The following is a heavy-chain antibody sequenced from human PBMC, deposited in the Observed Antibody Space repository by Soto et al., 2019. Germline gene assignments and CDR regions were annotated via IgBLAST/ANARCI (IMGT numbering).Heavy chain of an antibody. CDR1: GFTFNTYA. J-gene: IGHJ5*02. CDR3: ARFITPHGAGWFDP. V-gene: IGHV3-30*04. D-gene: IGHD3-22*01. CDR2: MSHDGGNK. Sequence: QVQLVESGGGVVQPGRSLRLSCAASGFTFNTYAIHWVRQAPGKGLEWVAVMSHDGGNKYYAESVKGRFTISRDNSKNTLYLQMNSLRAEDTAVYYCARFITPHGAGWFDPWGQGTLVTVSS.